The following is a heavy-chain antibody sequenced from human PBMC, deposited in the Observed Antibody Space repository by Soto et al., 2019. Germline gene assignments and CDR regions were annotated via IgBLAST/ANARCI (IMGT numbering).Heavy chain of an antibody. CDR2: IYTSGST. CDR3: AREGWDFWSGSFDY. CDR1: GGSISSYY. J-gene: IGHJ4*02. Sequence: SETLSLTCTVPGGSISSYYWSWIRQPAGKGLEWIGRIYTSGSTNYNPSLKSRVTMSVDTSKNQFSLKLSSVTAADTAVYYCAREGWDFWSGSFDYWGQGTLVTVSS. V-gene: IGHV4-4*07. D-gene: IGHD3-3*01.